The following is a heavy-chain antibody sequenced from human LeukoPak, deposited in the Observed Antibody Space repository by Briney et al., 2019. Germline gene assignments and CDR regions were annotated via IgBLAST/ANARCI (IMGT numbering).Heavy chain of an antibody. Sequence: GRSLRLSCAASGFTFDDYAMHWVRQAPGKGLEWVSGISWNSGSIGYADSVKGRFTISRDNAKNSLYLQMSSLRAEDTALYYCAKGWLQLNWYFDLWGRGTLVTVSS. CDR3: AKGWLQLNWYFDL. V-gene: IGHV3-9*01. CDR2: ISWNSGSI. J-gene: IGHJ2*01. D-gene: IGHD5-24*01. CDR1: GFTFDDYA.